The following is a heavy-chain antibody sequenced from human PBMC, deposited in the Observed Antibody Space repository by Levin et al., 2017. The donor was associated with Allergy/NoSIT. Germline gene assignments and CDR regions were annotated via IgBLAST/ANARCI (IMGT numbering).Heavy chain of an antibody. CDR1: GFTFSNAW. CDR2: IKSKTDGGTT. V-gene: IGHV3-15*01. CDR3: TVHSSGWYRS. J-gene: IGHJ3*01. Sequence: SCAASGFTFSNAWMSWVRQAPGKGLEWVGRIKSKTDGGTTDYAAPVKGRFTISRDDSENTVYLQMNSLKTEDTAVYYCTVHSSGWYRSWGQGTMVTVSS. D-gene: IGHD6-19*01.